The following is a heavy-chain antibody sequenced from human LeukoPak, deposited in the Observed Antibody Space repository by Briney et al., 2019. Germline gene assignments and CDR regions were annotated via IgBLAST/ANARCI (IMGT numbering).Heavy chain of an antibody. J-gene: IGHJ6*02. CDR3: ARAEKLIFGVVIAYYYYGMDV. Sequence: SGTLSLTCAVSGGSISSSNWWSWVRQPPGKGLEWIGEIYHSGSTNYNPSLKSRVTISVDKSKNQFSLKLSSVTAADTAVYYCARAEKLIFGVVIAYYYYGMDVWGQGTTVTVSS. CDR2: IYHSGST. V-gene: IGHV4-4*02. CDR1: GGSISSSNW. D-gene: IGHD3-3*01.